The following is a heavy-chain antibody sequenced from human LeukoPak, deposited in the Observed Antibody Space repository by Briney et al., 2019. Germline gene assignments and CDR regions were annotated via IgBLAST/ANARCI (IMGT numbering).Heavy chain of an antibody. D-gene: IGHD3-10*01. V-gene: IGHV4-61*02. CDR3: ARARLWFGDNYFDY. Sequence: SETLSLTCTVSGGSISSGSYYWSWIRQPAGKGLEWIGRIYTSGSTNYNPSLKSRVTISVDTSKNQFSLKLSSVTAADTAVYYCARARLWFGDNYFDYWGQGALVTVSS. CDR1: GGSISSGSYY. CDR2: IYTSGST. J-gene: IGHJ4*02.